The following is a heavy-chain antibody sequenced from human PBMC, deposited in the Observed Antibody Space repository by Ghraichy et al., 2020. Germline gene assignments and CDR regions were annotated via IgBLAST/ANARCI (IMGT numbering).Heavy chain of an antibody. V-gene: IGHV5-51*01. CDR1: GYSFTSYW. CDR3: ARQRGVRGAFDI. Sequence: GESLNISCKGSGYSFTSYWIGWVRQMPGKGLAWMGIIYPGDSDTRYSPSFQGQVTISVDKSVTTAYLQWSSLKASDTAIYYCARQRGVRGAFDISGQGTMVTVSS. CDR2: IYPGDSDT. D-gene: IGHD3-10*01. J-gene: IGHJ3*02.